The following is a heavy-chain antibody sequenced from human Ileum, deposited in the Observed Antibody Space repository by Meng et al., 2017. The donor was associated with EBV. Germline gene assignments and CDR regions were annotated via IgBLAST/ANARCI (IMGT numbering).Heavy chain of an antibody. CDR2: ISSQSSYI. CDR1: GFDFSTYS. Sequence: VEAGGGLVKPGGSLKLSCVASGFDFSTYSMNWVRQAPGKGLEWVSSISSQSSYIYYGDSVKGRFTISRDNAKNSLYLQMDNLRADDTAVYFCARDFTCPHCIDPWGQGTLVTVSS. CDR3: ARDFTCPHCIDP. D-gene: IGHD2-21*02. V-gene: IGHV3-21*01. J-gene: IGHJ5*02.